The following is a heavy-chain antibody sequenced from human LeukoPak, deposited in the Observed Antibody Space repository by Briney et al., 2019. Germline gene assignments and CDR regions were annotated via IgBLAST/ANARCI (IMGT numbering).Heavy chain of an antibody. CDR2: IYYSGST. V-gene: IGHV4-59*08. D-gene: IGHD5-24*01. CDR1: GGPMSSYY. Sequence: SETLSLTCTVSGGPMSSYYWSWIRQPPGKGLEWIGYIYYSGSTKHNPSLKSRVTISVDTSKNQFSLKLSSVTAADTAVYYCARGARAGYNLEPFDYWGQGTLVTVSS. J-gene: IGHJ4*02. CDR3: ARGARAGYNLEPFDY.